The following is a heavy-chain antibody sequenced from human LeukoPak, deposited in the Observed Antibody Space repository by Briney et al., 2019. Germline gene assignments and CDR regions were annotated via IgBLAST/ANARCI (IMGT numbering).Heavy chain of an antibody. CDR2: ISAYNGNT. D-gene: IGHD3-22*01. V-gene: IGHV1-18*01. CDR3: ARGAYYYDSTAYPDC. J-gene: IGHJ4*02. Sequence: ASVKVSCKASGYTFTSYGISWVRQAPGQGLEWMGWISAYNGNTNYAQKLQGRVTMTTYTSTCTAYMELRSLRSDDTAVYYCARGAYYYDSTAYPDCWGQGTLVTVSS. CDR1: GYTFTSYG.